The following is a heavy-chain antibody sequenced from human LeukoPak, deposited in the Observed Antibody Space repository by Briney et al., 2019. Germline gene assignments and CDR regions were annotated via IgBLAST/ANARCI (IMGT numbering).Heavy chain of an antibody. D-gene: IGHD5/OR15-5a*01. CDR1: GFTFSVYG. CDR3: AGGVYGYNAFDY. J-gene: IGHJ4*02. V-gene: IGHV3-48*02. Sequence: GGSLRLSCAASGFTFSVYGMSWVRQAPGKGREWVSHISSGRSVMNYADSVKGRFTISRDNGKNSVYLQMNSLRDEDTAVYYCAGGVYGYNAFDYWGQGTLVSVSS. CDR2: ISSGRSVM.